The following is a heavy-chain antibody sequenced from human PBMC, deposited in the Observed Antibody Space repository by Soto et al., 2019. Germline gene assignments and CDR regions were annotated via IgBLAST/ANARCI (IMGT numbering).Heavy chain of an antibody. CDR2: LSGSGTST. Sequence: RLSCAASGFSFVHYAMNWVRQAPGKGLEWVSGLSGSGTSTYYADSVKGRFTISRDNSRDTLFLQMNSLTADDTAVYYCAKATTNGGWFNPFDSWGQGALVTVSS. J-gene: IGHJ4*02. V-gene: IGHV3-23*01. CDR3: AKATTNGGWFNPFDS. D-gene: IGHD6-19*01. CDR1: GFSFVHYA.